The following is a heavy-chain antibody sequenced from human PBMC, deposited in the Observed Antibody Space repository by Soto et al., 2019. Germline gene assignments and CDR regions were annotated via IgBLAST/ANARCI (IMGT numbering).Heavy chain of an antibody. CDR2: ISGSGIST. V-gene: IGHV3-23*01. J-gene: IGHJ6*02. CDR3: VKPPVTTASYYYYDMDV. Sequence: EAQLLESGGGLVQPGGSLRLSCAASGFTFSTYPMSWVRQAPGKGLEWVSGISGSGISTYYTGSVKGRFTISRDNSKNTVFLQMTSVRDEDTAVYYCVKPPVTTASYYYYDMDVWGQGTTVTVSS. D-gene: IGHD4-4*01. CDR1: GFTFSTYP.